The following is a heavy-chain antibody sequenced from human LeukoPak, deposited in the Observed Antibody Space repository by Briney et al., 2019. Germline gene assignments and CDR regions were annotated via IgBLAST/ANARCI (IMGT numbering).Heavy chain of an antibody. Sequence: GGSLRLSCAASGFTFSSYWMSWVRQAPGKGLEWVSGIGASGGSTYYADSVKGRFTISRDNSKNTLYLQMNSLRTEDTAVYYCAKAEGYDILTGLDYWGQGTLVTVSS. CDR2: IGASGGST. D-gene: IGHD3-9*01. CDR3: AKAEGYDILTGLDY. J-gene: IGHJ4*02. CDR1: GFTFSSYW. V-gene: IGHV3-23*01.